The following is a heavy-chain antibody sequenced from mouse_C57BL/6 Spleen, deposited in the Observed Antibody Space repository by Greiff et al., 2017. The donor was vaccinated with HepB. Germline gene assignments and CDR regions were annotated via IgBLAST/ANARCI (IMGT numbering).Heavy chain of an antibody. J-gene: IGHJ1*03. CDR2: ISDGGSYT. CDR1: GFTFSSYA. D-gene: IGHD2-5*01. CDR3: ARGGPTIVTTWYFDV. V-gene: IGHV5-4*03. Sequence: EVKLVESGGGLVKPGGSLKLSCAASGFTFSSYAMSWVRQTPEKRLEWVATISDGGSYTYYPDNVKGRVTISRDNAKNNLYLQMSHLKSEDTDMYYYARGGPTIVTTWYFDVWGTETTVTVSS.